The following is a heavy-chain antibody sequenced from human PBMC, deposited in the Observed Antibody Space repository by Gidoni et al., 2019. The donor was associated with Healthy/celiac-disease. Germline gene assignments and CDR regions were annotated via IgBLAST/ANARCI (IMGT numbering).Heavy chain of an antibody. Sequence: QVQLQESGPGLVKPSETLSLTCTVSGGSISSYYWSWIRQPPGKGLEWIGYIYYSGSTNYNPSLKSRVTISVDTSKNQFSLKLSSVTAADTAVYYCARRVRQPDWYFDLWGRGTLVTVSS. J-gene: IGHJ2*01. D-gene: IGHD1-1*01. CDR2: IYYSGST. V-gene: IGHV4-59*08. CDR3: ARRVRQPDWYFDL. CDR1: GGSISSYY.